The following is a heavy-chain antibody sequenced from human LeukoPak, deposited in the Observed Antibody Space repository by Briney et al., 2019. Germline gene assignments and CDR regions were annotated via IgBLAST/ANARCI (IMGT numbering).Heavy chain of an antibody. CDR1: GYTFNSYG. V-gene: IGHV1-18*01. CDR2: ISADSANT. J-gene: IGHJ4*02. Sequence: ASVKVSCKASGYTFNSYGISWVRQAPGQGLEWMGWISADSANTNYAQKLQGRVTMTTDTSTSTAYMELRSLRSDDTAVYYCARMVDSRLSGTFDYWGQGTLVTVSS. D-gene: IGHD1-14*01. CDR3: ARMVDSRLSGTFDY.